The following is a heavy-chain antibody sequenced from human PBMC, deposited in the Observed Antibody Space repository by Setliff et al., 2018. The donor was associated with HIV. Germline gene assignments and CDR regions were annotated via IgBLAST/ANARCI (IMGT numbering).Heavy chain of an antibody. D-gene: IGHD2-15*01. J-gene: IGHJ6*02. CDR3: AKADPRTTLGFCSGGNCYTGQFFYAMDV. CDR2: IIPILGIA. V-gene: IGHV1-69*10. Sequence: PPASVKVSCKPSGYTFTTYGLSWVRQAPGQGLEWMGGIIPILGIANYAQKFQGRLTITSDKSTNSVYMEMTSLRSEDTAVYYCAKADPRTTLGFCSGGNCYTGQFFYAMDVWGQGTTVTVSS. CDR1: GYTFTTYG.